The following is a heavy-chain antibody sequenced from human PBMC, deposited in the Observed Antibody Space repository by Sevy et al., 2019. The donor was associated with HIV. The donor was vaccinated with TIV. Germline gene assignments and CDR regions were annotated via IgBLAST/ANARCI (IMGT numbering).Heavy chain of an antibody. CDR2: INSGSTII. D-gene: IGHD2-15*01. V-gene: IGHV3-48*01. J-gene: IGHJ6*02. Sequence: GGSLRLSCVASGFTFSSYNFNWVRQAPGKGLELISFINSGSTIISHADSVKGRFTISRDSAKKSVYLQMNSLRVEDVAVYYCARDGGYSDYGMDLWGQGTTVTVSS. CDR1: GFTFSSYN. CDR3: ARDGGYSDYGMDL.